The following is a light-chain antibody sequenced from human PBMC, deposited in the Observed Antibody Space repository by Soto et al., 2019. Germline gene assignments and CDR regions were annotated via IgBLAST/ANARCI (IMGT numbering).Light chain of an antibody. Sequence: IVMTQSPAALSVSPWERATLSCRASQGIGSTLAWYQQKPGQTPRLLIYGASTRATGVPARFSGSGSGTEFTLTINSLQSEDSAVYYCQRYNNWPLTFGGGTKVDIK. V-gene: IGKV3-15*01. CDR1: QGIGST. CDR2: GAS. CDR3: QRYNNWPLT. J-gene: IGKJ4*01.